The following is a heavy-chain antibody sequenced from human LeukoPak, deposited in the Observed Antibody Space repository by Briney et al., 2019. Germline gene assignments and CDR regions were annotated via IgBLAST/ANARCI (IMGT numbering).Heavy chain of an antibody. CDR3: ARRLGSTSTTYYYYYYMDV. CDR1: GGSLSSSSYY. Sequence: SETLSLTCTVSGGSLSSSSYYWGWIRQPPGKGLEWIGSIYYSGSTYYNPSLKSRVTISVDTSKNQFSLKLSSVTAADTAVYYCARRLGSTSTTYYYYYYMDVWGKGTTVTVSS. D-gene: IGHD2-2*01. J-gene: IGHJ6*03. V-gene: IGHV4-39*01. CDR2: IYYSGST.